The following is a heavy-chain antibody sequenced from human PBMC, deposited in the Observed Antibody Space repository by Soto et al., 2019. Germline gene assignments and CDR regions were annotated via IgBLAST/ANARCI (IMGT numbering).Heavy chain of an antibody. V-gene: IGHV3-30-3*01. CDR3: ARDSNDYVWGSYPYYYYGMDV. D-gene: IGHD3-16*02. J-gene: IGHJ6*02. Sequence: GGSLRLSCAASGFTFSSYAMHWVRQAPGKGLEWVAVISYDGSNKYYADSVKGRFTISRDNSKNTLYLQMNSLRAEDTAVYYCARDSNDYVWGSYPYYYYGMDVWGQGTTVTVSS. CDR1: GFTFSSYA. CDR2: ISYDGSNK.